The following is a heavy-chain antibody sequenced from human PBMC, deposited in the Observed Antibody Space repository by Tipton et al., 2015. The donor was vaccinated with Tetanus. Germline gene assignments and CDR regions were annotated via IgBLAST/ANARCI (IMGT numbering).Heavy chain of an antibody. CDR3: ARAVRGRDVFDV. V-gene: IGHV3-48*04. CDR2: ISSGSSII. J-gene: IGHJ3*01. CDR1: GFNFSTNS. Sequence: SLRLSCVGSGFNFSTNSMNWVRQAPGKGLEWIAYISSGSSIIFYADAVRGRFFISRDNTKNSLYLQMSSLRPEDTALYYCARAVRGRDVFDVWGQGTVVTVSS. D-gene: IGHD3-10*01.